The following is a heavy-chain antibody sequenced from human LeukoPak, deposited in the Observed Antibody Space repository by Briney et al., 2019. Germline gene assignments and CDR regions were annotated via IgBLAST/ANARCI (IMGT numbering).Heavy chain of an antibody. V-gene: IGHV1-2*06. CDR1: GYTFTDYY. CDR3: ASGVVITTPAY. D-gene: IGHD3-3*01. CDR2: INVDSGGT. J-gene: IGHJ4*02. Sequence: ASVKVSCKASGYTFTDYYMHWVRQAPGQGLEWMGRINVDSGGTNYAQKFQGRVTMTRDTSISTAYMELSRLRSDDTAVYYCASGVVITTPAYWGQGTLVTVSS.